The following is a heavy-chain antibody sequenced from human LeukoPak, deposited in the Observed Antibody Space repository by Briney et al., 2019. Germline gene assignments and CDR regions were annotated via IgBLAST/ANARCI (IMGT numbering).Heavy chain of an antibody. Sequence: GGSLRLSCAASGFTFSSYAMSWVRQAPGKGLEWVSAISGSGGSTYYADSVKGRFTISRDNSKNTLYLQMNSLRAEDTAVYYCANTDIVATIQLGYWGQGTLVTVSS. CDR2: ISGSGGST. V-gene: IGHV3-23*01. J-gene: IGHJ4*02. CDR3: ANTDIVATIQLGY. CDR1: GFTFSSYA. D-gene: IGHD5-12*01.